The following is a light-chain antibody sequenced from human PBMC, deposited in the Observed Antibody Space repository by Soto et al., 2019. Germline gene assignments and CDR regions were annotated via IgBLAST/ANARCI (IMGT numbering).Light chain of an antibody. Sequence: EIVMTQSPATLSVSPGERATLSCRASQSVSSNLAWYQQKPGQAPRLLIYGASTRATGIPARFSGSGSGTEFTLTISSLQSEYFAVYYCQHYNNWPWTCGQGTKVEIK. V-gene: IGKV3-15*01. CDR3: QHYNNWPWT. J-gene: IGKJ1*01. CDR1: QSVSSN. CDR2: GAS.